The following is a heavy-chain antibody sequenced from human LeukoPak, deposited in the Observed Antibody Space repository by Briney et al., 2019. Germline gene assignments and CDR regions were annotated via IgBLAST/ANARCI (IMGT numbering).Heavy chain of an antibody. CDR3: ASLTTADAFDI. J-gene: IGHJ3*02. V-gene: IGHV4-59*01. D-gene: IGHD3-22*01. CDR2: IYDGGST. Sequence: SETLSLTCTVSGGSISSYYWSWLRQPPGKGLEWVGYIYDGGSTNYNPSLKSRVTISVDTSKNEFSLTLSSVTAADTAVFYCASLTTADAFDIWGQGTMVTVSS. CDR1: GGSISSYY.